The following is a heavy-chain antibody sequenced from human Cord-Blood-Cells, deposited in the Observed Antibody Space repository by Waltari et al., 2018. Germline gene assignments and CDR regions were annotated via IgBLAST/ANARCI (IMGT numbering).Heavy chain of an antibody. Sequence: QVQLVESGGGVVQTGRSLSLYCVASGFTFRSYALHWVRQAPGKGLEWVAVISYDGSNKYYADSVKGQFTISRDNSKNTLDLQMNSLRAEDTAVYYCARDSRSGGMDVWGQGTTVTVSS. V-gene: IGHV3-30-3*01. CDR2: ISYDGSNK. CDR3: ARDSRSGGMDV. J-gene: IGHJ6*02. CDR1: GFTFRSYA.